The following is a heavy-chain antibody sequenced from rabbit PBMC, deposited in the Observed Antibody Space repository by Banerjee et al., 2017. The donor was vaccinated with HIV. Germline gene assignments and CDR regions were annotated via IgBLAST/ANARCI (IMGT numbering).Heavy chain of an antibody. D-gene: IGHD4-1*01. J-gene: IGHJ3*01. V-gene: IGHV1S45*01. CDR3: ARDLAGVIGWNFGL. CDR1: RFSFSSTYY. Sequence: QEQLEESGGDLVKPEGSLTLTCTASRFSFSSTYYMCWVRQAPGKGLEWITCIYTSSSSNTWYASWAKGRFTISKTSSTTVTLQMTSLTAADTATYFCARDLAGVIGWNFGLWGQGTLVTVS. CDR2: IYTSSSSNT.